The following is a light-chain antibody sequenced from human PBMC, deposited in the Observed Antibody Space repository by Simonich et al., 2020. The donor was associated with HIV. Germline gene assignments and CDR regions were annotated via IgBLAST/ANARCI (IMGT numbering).Light chain of an antibody. Sequence: DIQMTQSPSSLSASVGDRVTLTCRASQGISTSLAWYQQKPGKAPKLLLYAASRLQSGVPSRFSGSGSGTDYTLTISSLQPEDFATYYCQQFNNYPRTVGQGTRLEIK. V-gene: IGKV1-NL1*01. CDR2: AAS. CDR3: QQFNNYPRT. CDR1: QGISTS. J-gene: IGKJ5*01.